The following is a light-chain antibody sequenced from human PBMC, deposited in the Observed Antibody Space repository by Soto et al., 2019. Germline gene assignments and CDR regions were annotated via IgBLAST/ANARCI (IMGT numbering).Light chain of an antibody. CDR2: AAS. V-gene: IGKV3-20*01. J-gene: IGKJ5*01. Sequence: EIVLRQSPGTLSLSPWERATLSCMASPSVSSSYLAWYQQKPCQAPRLLIYAASTRATGVSARFSGSGSGTEFTLTIGSLQSEDFAVYYCQQYSSSPSFGQGTRLENK. CDR3: QQYSSSPS. CDR1: PSVSSSY.